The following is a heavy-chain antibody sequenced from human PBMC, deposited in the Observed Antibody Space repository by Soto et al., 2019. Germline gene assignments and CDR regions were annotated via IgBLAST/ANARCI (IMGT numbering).Heavy chain of an antibody. CDR2: INVGNGNR. J-gene: IGHJ4*02. V-gene: IGHV1-3*01. Sequence: ASVKVSCKASGYTFTSYAMHWVRQAPGQRLEWMGWINVGNGNRKYSQKFQGRVTITRDTSASTAYMELSSLRSEDTAIYYCARENYFDYWGQGTLVTV. CDR1: GYTFTSYA. CDR3: ARENYFDY.